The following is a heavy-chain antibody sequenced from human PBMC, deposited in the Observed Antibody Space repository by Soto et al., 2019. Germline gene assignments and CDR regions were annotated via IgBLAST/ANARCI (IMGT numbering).Heavy chain of an antibody. Sequence: SETLSLTCAVSGGSISSGGYSWSWIRQPPGKGLEWIGYIYHSGSTYYNPSLKSRVTISVDTSKNQFSLKLSSVTAADTAVYYCARTSYDSSGTAADPWGQGTLVTVSS. CDR3: ARTSYDSSGTAADP. CDR1: GGSISSGGYS. D-gene: IGHD3-22*01. CDR2: IYHSGST. V-gene: IGHV4-30-2*05. J-gene: IGHJ5*02.